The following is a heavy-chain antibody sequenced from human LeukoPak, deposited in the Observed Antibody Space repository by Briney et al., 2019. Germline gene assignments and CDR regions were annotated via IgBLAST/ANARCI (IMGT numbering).Heavy chain of an antibody. Sequence: GGSLRLSCTASGFAFGTFGMHWVRQAPGKGLEWVAAISDDGSHQYYIDSVRGRFSISRDNSKNTVYLQMTSLRADDTAAYYCTKLNNYDDYWGHGTQVTVSS. CDR3: TKLNNYDDY. V-gene: IGHV3-30*18. J-gene: IGHJ4*01. CDR2: ISDDGSHQ. D-gene: IGHD1/OR15-1a*01. CDR1: GFAFGTFG.